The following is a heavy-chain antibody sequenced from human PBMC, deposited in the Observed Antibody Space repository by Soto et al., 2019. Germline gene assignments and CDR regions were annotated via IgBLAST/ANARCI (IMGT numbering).Heavy chain of an antibody. D-gene: IGHD3-22*01. CDR3: AKDFEYSSTPFLEYYYDSSGYSNDAFDI. CDR1: GFTFSSYA. J-gene: IGHJ3*02. CDR2: ISGSGGST. V-gene: IGHV3-23*01. Sequence: EVQLLESGGGLVQPGGSLRLSCAASGFTFSSYAMSWVRQAPGKGLEWVSAISGSGGSTYYADSVKGRFTISRDNSKNTLYLQMISLRADDTAVYYCAKDFEYSSTPFLEYYYDSSGYSNDAFDIWGQGTMVTVSS.